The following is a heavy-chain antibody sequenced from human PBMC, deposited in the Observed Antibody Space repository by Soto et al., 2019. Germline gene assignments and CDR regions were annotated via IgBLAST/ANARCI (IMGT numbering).Heavy chain of an antibody. Sequence: EVHLLESGGDLVQRGGSLRLSCAASGFIFSNYAMSWVRQAPGRGLEWVSAISGSGATTCYPDSVKGRFTISRDNSKNTLYLQMNNLRADDTAVYYCTKGGIPRRYNIPKVDFDYWGQGSLVTVSS. J-gene: IGHJ4*02. CDR1: GFIFSNYA. CDR2: ISGSGATT. CDR3: TKGGIPRRYNIPKVDFDY. D-gene: IGHD1-1*01. V-gene: IGHV3-23*01.